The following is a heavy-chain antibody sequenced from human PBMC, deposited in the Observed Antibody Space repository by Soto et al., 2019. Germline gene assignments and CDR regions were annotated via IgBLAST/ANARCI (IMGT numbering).Heavy chain of an antibody. Sequence: EEQLVESGGGLVQPGGSLRLSCAASGFTFSSYSMSWVRQAPGKGLEWVSYIDTSSSTTYYADSVKGRFAISRDNAKNSLYLQVNSLRDEDTAVYYCARDKLTGHFWDAFHIWGQGTMVTVSS. V-gene: IGHV3-48*02. J-gene: IGHJ3*02. CDR1: GFTFSSYS. D-gene: IGHD3-3*02. CDR2: IDTSSSTT. CDR3: ARDKLTGHFWDAFHI.